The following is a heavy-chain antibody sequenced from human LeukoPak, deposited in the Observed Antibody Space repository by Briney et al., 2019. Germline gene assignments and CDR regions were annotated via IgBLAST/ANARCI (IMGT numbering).Heavy chain of an antibody. CDR3: ARVMTTVTGYYYYMDV. CDR2: VDYSGST. D-gene: IGHD4-11*01. Sequence: SETLSLTCSVSGGSIISSSYYWGWIRLPPGKGLEWIGSVDYSGSTWYNPSLESRVTMSVDTSKSHFSLRLGSVTAADTAVYYCARVMTTVTGYYYYMDVWGKGTTVTVSS. CDR1: GGSIISSSYY. V-gene: IGHV4-39*07. J-gene: IGHJ6*03.